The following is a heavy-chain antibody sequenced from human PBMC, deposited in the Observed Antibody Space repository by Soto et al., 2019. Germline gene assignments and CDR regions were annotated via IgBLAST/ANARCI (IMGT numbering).Heavy chain of an antibody. J-gene: IGHJ3*02. V-gene: IGHV4-61*02. CDR1: GGSISSSSYY. CDR2: IYTSGST. CDR3: ARDQRRAPHGAFDI. Sequence: QLQLQESGPGLVKPSETLSLTCTVSGGSISSSSYYWSWIRQPAGKGLEWIGRIYTSGSTNYNPSLKSRVTMSVDTSKNQFSLKLSSVTAADTAVYYCARDQRRAPHGAFDIWGQGTMVTVSS.